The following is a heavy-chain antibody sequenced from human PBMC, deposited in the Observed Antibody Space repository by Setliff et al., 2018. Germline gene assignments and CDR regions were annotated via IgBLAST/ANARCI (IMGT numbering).Heavy chain of an antibody. CDR2: INHSGST. V-gene: IGHV4-34*01. D-gene: IGHD6-19*01. CDR1: GGPFSSYY. J-gene: IGHJ3*02. Sequence: PSETLSLTCAVYGGPFSSYYWSWIRQPPGKGLEWIGEINHSGSTNYNPSLKSRVTISVDTSKNQFSLKLSSVTAADTAVYYCARDPLGEIAVAGHDAFDIWGQGTMVTVSS. CDR3: ARDPLGEIAVAGHDAFDI.